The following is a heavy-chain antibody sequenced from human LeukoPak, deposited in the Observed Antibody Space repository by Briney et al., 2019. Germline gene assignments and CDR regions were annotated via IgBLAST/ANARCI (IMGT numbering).Heavy chain of an antibody. Sequence: GRSQRLSCAASGFTFSSYAMHWVRQAPGKGLEWVAVISYDGSNKYYADSVKGRFTISRDNSKNTLYLQMNSLRAEDTAVYYCELNGGNSDWNYWGQGTLVTVSS. CDR1: GFTFSSYA. V-gene: IGHV3-30-3*01. CDR2: ISYDGSNK. J-gene: IGHJ4*02. CDR3: ELNGGNSDWNY. D-gene: IGHD4-23*01.